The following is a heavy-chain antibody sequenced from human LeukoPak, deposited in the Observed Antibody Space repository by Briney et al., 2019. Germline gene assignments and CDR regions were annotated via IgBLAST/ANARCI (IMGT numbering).Heavy chain of an antibody. CDR2: IFYSGST. V-gene: IGHV4-59*11. CDR3: ARVSSGRYGY. Sequence: PSETLFLTCTVSGGSISSHYWSWIRQPPGKGLEWIGHIFYSGSTRYNPSLKSRVTISVDTSKNQFSLKLSSVTAADTAVYYCARVSSGRYGYWGQGTLVTVSS. D-gene: IGHD6-19*01. CDR1: GGSISSHY. J-gene: IGHJ4*02.